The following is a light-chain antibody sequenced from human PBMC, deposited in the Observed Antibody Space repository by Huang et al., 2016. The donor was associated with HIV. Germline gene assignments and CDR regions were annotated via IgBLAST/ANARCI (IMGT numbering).Light chain of an antibody. CDR3: QQYNNWPPG. CDR1: QSVSSN. V-gene: IGKV3-15*01. Sequence: EIVMTQSPATLSVSPGVRATLSCRASQSVSSNLAWYQQKPGQAPRLLVYGASTRATGIPARFSGSGSGTEFTLTISSLQSEDFAVYYCQQYNNWPPGFGPGTKVDIK. J-gene: IGKJ3*01. CDR2: GAS.